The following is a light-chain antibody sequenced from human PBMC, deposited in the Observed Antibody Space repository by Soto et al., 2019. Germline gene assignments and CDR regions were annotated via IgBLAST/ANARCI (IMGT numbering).Light chain of an antibody. Sequence: EILLTQSPDTLSLSPGETATLSCRAIQGVNSDYLAWYRQKPGQAPSIVMYDQSTRATGIPDRFYGSGSGTAFTLTIYRLEPEDFAVYYCQQYGNSPQTFGQGTKVDI. CDR2: DQS. CDR3: QQYGNSPQT. V-gene: IGKV3-20*01. CDR1: QGVNSDY. J-gene: IGKJ1*01.